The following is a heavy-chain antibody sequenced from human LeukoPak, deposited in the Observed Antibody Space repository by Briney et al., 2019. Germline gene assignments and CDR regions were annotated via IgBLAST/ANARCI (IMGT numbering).Heavy chain of an antibody. CDR3: AKPPYGSGTNYFDY. J-gene: IGHJ4*02. CDR1: GFTFNNYA. V-gene: IGHV3-23*01. CDR2: ISGSGGNT. Sequence: GGALRLSCAASGFTFNNYAMNWVRQAPGKGLEWVSDISGSGGNTYYADSVKGRFTISRDNSKNTLYLQMNSLRAEDTALYYCAKPPYGSGTNYFDYWGQGTLVTVSS. D-gene: IGHD3-10*01.